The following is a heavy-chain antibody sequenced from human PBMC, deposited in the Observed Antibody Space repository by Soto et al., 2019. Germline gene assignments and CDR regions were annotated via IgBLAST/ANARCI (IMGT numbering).Heavy chain of an antibody. D-gene: IGHD3-3*01. CDR2: IWDDGSNE. CDR3: ARGRYYDFWSGHEGNYYMDV. CDR1: GFTFSSYG. J-gene: IGHJ6*03. Sequence: ESGGGVVQPGRSLRFSCAASGFTFSSYGMHWVRQAPGKGLEWVAVIWDDGSNEYYADSVKGRFTISRDNSKNTLDLQMNSLRAEDTAVYYCARGRYYDFWSGHEGNYYMDVWGKGTTVTVSS. V-gene: IGHV3-33*01.